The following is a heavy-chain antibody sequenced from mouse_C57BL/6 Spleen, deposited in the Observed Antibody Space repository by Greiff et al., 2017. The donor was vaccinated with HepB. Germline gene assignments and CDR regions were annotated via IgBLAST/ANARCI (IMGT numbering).Heavy chain of an antibody. CDR1: RYTFTDYN. V-gene: IGHV1-22*01. CDR3: ARSDYSNYWFAY. D-gene: IGHD2-5*01. J-gene: IGHJ3*01. Sequence: EVQLQQSGPELVKPGASVKMSCKASRYTFTDYNMHWVKQSHGKSLEWIGYINPNNGGTSYNQKFKGKATLTVNKSSSTAYMKLRSLTSEDSAVYYCARSDYSNYWFAYWGQGTLVTVSA. CDR2: INPNNGGT.